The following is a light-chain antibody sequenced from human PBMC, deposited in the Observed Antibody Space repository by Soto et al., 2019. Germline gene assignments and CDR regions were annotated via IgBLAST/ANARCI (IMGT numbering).Light chain of an antibody. J-gene: IGKJ2*01. CDR3: QQRSNWYT. CDR1: QSVSSY. Sequence: EIVLTQSPATLSLSPGERATLSCRASQSVSSYLAWYQQKPGQAPRLPIYDASNRATGIPARFSGSGSGTDFTLTISSLEPEDFAVYYCQQRSNWYTFGQGTKLEIK. V-gene: IGKV3-11*01. CDR2: DAS.